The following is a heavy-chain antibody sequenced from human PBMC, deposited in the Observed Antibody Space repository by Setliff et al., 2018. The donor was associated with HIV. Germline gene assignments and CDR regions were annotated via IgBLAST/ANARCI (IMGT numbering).Heavy chain of an antibody. CDR3: ARGVAAAGL. J-gene: IGHJ4*02. V-gene: IGHV4-39*07. Sequence: SETLSLTCTVSGGSITRSSYYWAWIRQPPGKGLEWIGNIFYSGHTFYNPSLRSRVTISVDTSKNQFSLKLSSVTAADTAAYYCARGVAAAGLWGQGTLVTVSS. CDR2: IFYSGHT. D-gene: IGHD6-13*01. CDR1: GGSITRSSYY.